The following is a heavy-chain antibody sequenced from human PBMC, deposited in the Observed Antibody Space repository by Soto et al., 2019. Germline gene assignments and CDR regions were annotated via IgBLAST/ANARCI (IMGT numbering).Heavy chain of an antibody. CDR1: GGSISSSSSY. Sequence: QLQLQESGPGLVKPSETLSLTCTVSGGSISSSSSYWGWIRQPPGKGLEWIGSINYSGSTYYNPSLKSRITISGDTSKNQFSLKLSSVTAADTAVYFCAKTGFWSDYRVADYWGQGTLVTVSS. CDR3: AKTGFWSDYRVADY. CDR2: INYSGST. D-gene: IGHD3-3*01. J-gene: IGHJ4*02. V-gene: IGHV4-39*01.